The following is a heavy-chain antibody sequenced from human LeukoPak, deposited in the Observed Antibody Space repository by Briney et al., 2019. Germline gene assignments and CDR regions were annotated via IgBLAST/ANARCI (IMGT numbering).Heavy chain of an antibody. Sequence: KSSETLSLTCTVSGGSIRSSYYYWGWIRQPPGKGLEWIGEINHSGSTNYNPSLKSRVTISVDTSKNQFSLKLSSVTAADTAVYYCARGPPYIVVVTAIGFFDYWGQGTLVTVSS. CDR3: ARGPPYIVVVTAIGFFDY. CDR1: GGSIRSSYYY. D-gene: IGHD2-21*02. J-gene: IGHJ4*02. CDR2: INHSGST. V-gene: IGHV4-39*07.